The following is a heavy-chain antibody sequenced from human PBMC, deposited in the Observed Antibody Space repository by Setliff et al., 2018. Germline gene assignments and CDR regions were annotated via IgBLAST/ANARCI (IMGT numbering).Heavy chain of an antibody. D-gene: IGHD6-19*01. V-gene: IGHV1-18*01. J-gene: IGHJ5*02. CDR1: GYTFSTYD. Sequence: ASVKVSCKASGYTFSTYDISWVRQAPGQGLEWMGWISAYDGNTHYAQNLQGRFTISRDNARSTVYLQMNRLRGEDTAVYFCARDYDGRYFDPWGQGTLVTVSS. CDR2: ISAYDGNT. CDR3: ARDYDGRYFDP.